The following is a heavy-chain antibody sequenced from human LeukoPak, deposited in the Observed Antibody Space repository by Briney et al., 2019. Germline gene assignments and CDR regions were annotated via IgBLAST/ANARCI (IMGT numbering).Heavy chain of an antibody. Sequence: ASVRVSWKASGYTFTDYYVYWVRQAPGQGLEWMGWINPNSGDTNYAQKFQGRVTMTRDTSISTAYMDLSSLRSDDTAMYYCARMWSTATSGWNWFDPWGQGTLVTVSS. CDR2: INPNSGDT. CDR3: ARMWSTATSGWNWFDP. J-gene: IGHJ5*02. D-gene: IGHD6-13*01. V-gene: IGHV1-2*02. CDR1: GYTFTDYY.